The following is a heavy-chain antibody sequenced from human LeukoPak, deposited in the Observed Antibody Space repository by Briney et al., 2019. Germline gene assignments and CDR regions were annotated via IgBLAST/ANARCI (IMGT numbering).Heavy chain of an antibody. J-gene: IGHJ4*02. CDR2: IWYDGSNK. V-gene: IGHV3-33*08. CDR1: GFTFSSYS. D-gene: IGHD2-15*01. Sequence: GGSLRLSCAAAGFTFSSYSMHWVREAPGKGLEWVAVIWYDGSNKYYADSVKGRFTISRDNSKNTLYLQMNSLRAEDTAVYYCARDAGYCSGGSCYPGQFDYWGQGTLVTVSS. CDR3: ARDAGYCSGGSCYPGQFDY.